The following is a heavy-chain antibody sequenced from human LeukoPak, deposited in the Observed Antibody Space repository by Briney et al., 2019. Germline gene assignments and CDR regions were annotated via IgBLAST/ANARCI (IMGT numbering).Heavy chain of an antibody. V-gene: IGHV4-30-2*01. J-gene: IGHJ5*02. D-gene: IGHD3/OR15-3a*01. CDR2: FYHSGNS. CDR3: ARVPYNFGSGGSDGWFDP. CDR1: GDSITTGGYS. Sequence: SETLSLTCEVSGDSITTGGYSWSWIRQPPGRGLEWLVYFYHSGNSYYNPSLESRVSIAIYASTHQLSLKVTSVTAADTAVYYCARVPYNFGSGGSDGWFDPWGQGSLVIVSS.